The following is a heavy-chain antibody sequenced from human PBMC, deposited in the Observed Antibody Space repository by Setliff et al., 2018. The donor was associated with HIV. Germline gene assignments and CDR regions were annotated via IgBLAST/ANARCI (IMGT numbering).Heavy chain of an antibody. V-gene: IGHV4-38-2*01. CDR1: GYSISSGYY. CDR3: SRQSPQIRYLDWLNAFDI. Sequence: SETLSLTCAVSGYSISSGYYWGWIRQPPGKGLEWIGSMYHSGSTYHNPSLKSRVTISVDTSKNQFSLKLSYVTAADTAFYYCSRQSPQIRYLDWLNAFDIWGQGTMVTVSS. CDR2: MYHSGST. J-gene: IGHJ3*02. D-gene: IGHD3-9*01.